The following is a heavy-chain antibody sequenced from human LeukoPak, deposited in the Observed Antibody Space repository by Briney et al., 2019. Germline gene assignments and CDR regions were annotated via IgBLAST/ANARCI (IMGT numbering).Heavy chain of an antibody. CDR1: GFTFKNYG. V-gene: IGHV3-48*01. J-gene: IGHJ6*03. CDR3: AKDLAQNYYYYYMDV. CDR2: ISSTSTTN. Sequence: GGSLRLSCAASGFTFKNYGMFWVRQAPGKGLEWISHISSTSTTNNYADSVRGRFTISRDNSKNTLYLQMNSLRAEDTAVYYCAKDLAQNYYYYYMDVWGKGTTVTVSS.